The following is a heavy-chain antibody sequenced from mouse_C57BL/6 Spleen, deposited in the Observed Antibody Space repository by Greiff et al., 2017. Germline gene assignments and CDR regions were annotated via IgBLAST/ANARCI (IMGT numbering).Heavy chain of an antibody. CDR2: IHPNSGST. V-gene: IGHV1-64*01. D-gene: IGHD1-1*01. CDR3: ASGTTVVAYYFDY. J-gene: IGHJ2*01. Sequence: QVQLQQPGAELVKPGASVKLSCKASGYTFTSYWMHWVKQRPGQGLEWIGMIHPNSGSTNYNEKFKSKATLTVDKSSSTAYMQLSSLTSEDSAVXYCASGTTVVAYYFDYWGQGTTLTVSS. CDR1: GYTFTSYW.